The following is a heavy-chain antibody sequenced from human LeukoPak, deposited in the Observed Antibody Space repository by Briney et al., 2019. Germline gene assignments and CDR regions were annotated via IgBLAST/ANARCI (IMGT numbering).Heavy chain of an antibody. J-gene: IGHJ4*02. Sequence: SETLSLTCTVSGGSISSYYWSWIRQPPGKGLEWIGYIYYSGSTNYNPSLKSRVTISVDTSKNQFSLKLSSVTAADTAVYYFARDSTTGTGFDYWGQGTLVTVSS. D-gene: IGHD1-1*01. V-gene: IGHV4-59*01. CDR2: IYYSGST. CDR1: GGSISSYY. CDR3: ARDSTTGTGFDY.